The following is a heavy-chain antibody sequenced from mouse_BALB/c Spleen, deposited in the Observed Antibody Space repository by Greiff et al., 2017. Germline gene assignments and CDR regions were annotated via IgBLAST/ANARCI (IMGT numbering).Heavy chain of an antibody. J-gene: IGHJ2*01. CDR2: ISSGGST. CDR3: ARGGTTAFYFDY. V-gene: IGHV5-6-5*01. CDR1: GFTFSSYA. Sequence: EVKLVESGGGLVQPGGSMKLSCAASGFTFSSYAMSWVRQTPEKRLEWVASISSGGSTYYPDSVKGRFTISRENARNILYLQMSSLRSEDTAMFYCARGGTTAFYFDYWGQGTTLTVSS. D-gene: IGHD1-2*01.